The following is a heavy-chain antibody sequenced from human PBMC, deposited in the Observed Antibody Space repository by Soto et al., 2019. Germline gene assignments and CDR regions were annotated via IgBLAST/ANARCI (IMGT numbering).Heavy chain of an antibody. CDR2: MFHSGST. J-gene: IGHJ6*02. CDR3: AKSNDFGIEA. CDR1: GASISDSHW. V-gene: IGHV4-4*02. D-gene: IGHD4-4*01. Sequence: QVQLQESGPGLVKPSGTLSLTCVVSGASISDSHWWTWVRQPPGKGLEWIGEMFHSGSTNYNPTLYSRVTISIDSSRDQFSLNLNSVPAADTGVYDCAKSNDFGIEAWGQGTTVTVSS.